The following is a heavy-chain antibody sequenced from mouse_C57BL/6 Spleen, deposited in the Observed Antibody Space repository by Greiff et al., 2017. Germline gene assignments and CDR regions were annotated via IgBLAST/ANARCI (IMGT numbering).Heavy chain of an antibody. J-gene: IGHJ3*01. CDR2: IDPSDSYT. V-gene: IGHV1-50*01. CDR1: GYTFTSYW. D-gene: IGHD2-5*01. Sequence: VQLQQPGAELVKPGASVKLSCKASGYTFTSYWMQWVKQRPGQGLEWIGEIDPSDSYTNYNQKFKGKATLTVDTSSSTAYMQLSSLTSEDSAVYYCARDSNYVAYWGQGTLVTVSA. CDR3: ARDSNYVAY.